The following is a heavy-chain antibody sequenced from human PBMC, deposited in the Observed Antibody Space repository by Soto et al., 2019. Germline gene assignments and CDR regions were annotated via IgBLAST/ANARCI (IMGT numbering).Heavy chain of an antibody. J-gene: IGHJ6*02. CDR3: ARDSGVLLWFGESQLDYGMDV. CDR2: INPNSGGT. Sequence: GASVKVSCKASGYTFTGYYVHWVRQAPGQGLEWMGWINPNSGGTNYAQKFQGWVTMTRDTSISTAYMELSRLRSDDTAVYYCARDSGVLLWFGESQLDYGMDVWGQGTTVTVSS. V-gene: IGHV1-2*04. D-gene: IGHD3-10*01. CDR1: GYTFTGYY.